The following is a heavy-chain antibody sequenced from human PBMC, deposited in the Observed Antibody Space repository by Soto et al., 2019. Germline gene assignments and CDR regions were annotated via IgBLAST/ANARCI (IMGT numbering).Heavy chain of an antibody. CDR3: ASGDIVLEPAGYYYYGMGV. V-gene: IGHV1-18*01. D-gene: IGHD2-2*01. J-gene: IGHJ6*02. CDR1: GYTFTSYG. Sequence: QVQLVQSGAEVKKPGASVKVSCKASGYTFTSYGISWVRQAPGQGLEWMGWISAYNGNTNYAQKLQGRVTMTTDTSTSTAYMELWSRRSDDKAVYYCASGDIVLEPAGYYYYGMGVWGQGTTVTVSS. CDR2: ISAYNGNT.